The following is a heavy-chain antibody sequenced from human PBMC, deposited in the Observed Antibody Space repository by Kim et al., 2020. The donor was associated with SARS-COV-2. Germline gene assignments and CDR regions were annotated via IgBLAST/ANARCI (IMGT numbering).Heavy chain of an antibody. V-gene: IGHV1-3*01. CDR1: GHFFTRDS. CDR2: IDCGNGNT. D-gene: IGHD3-16*01. CDR3: LGGFYFDY. J-gene: IGHJ4*02. Sequence: ASVKVSCKTSGHFFTRDSIHWVRQAPGQGLEWMGGIDCGNGNTIYSQKFQRRVTFTTDTSASTAYMELSFLRSEDSAVYYCLGGFYFDYWGQGTLVTVSS.